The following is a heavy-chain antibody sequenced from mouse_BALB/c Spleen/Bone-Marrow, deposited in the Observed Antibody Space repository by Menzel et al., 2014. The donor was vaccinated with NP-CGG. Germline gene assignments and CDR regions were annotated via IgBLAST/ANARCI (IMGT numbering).Heavy chain of an antibody. CDR1: GYTFTSYW. J-gene: IGHJ2*01. V-gene: IGHV1-87*01. CDR3: ARNFPFDY. Sequence: VQLQQSGAELARPGASVKLSCKASGYTFTSYWMQWVKQRPGHGLEWIGAIYPGDGDTGYTQKFKGKATLSADKSSTTAYMQLSSLTSEDSAVYYCARNFPFDYWGQGTTLTVSS. CDR2: IYPGDGDT.